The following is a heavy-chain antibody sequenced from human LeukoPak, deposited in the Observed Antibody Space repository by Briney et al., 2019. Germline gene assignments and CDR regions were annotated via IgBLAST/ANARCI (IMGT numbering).Heavy chain of an antibody. CDR3: ARDKILGATHFDY. Sequence: GGSLRLSCAASGFTFSSYGMSWVRQAPGKGLEWVANIKQDGSEKYYVDSVKGRFTISRDNTKNSLYLQMNSLRAEDTAVYYCARDKILGATHFDYWGQGTLVTVSS. J-gene: IGHJ4*02. V-gene: IGHV3-7*01. CDR2: IKQDGSEK. D-gene: IGHD1-26*01. CDR1: GFTFSSYG.